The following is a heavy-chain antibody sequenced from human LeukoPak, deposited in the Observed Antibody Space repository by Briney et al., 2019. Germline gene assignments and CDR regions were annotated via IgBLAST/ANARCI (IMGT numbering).Heavy chain of an antibody. CDR1: GFIFSRYA. V-gene: IGHV3-30-3*01. D-gene: IGHD3-9*01. J-gene: IGHJ4*02. CDR3: ARDRNQRRLRYFDWLFDY. Sequence: PGRSLRLSCAASGFIFSRYAMNWVRQAPGKGLEWVALISYDGSNKYYADSVKGRFTISRDSSRNTLYLQVNSLRAEDTAVYYCARDRNQRRLRYFDWLFDYWGQGTLVTVSS. CDR2: ISYDGSNK.